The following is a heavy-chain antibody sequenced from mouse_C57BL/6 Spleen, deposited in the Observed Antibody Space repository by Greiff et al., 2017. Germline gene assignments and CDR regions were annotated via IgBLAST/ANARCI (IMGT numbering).Heavy chain of an antibody. CDR1: GFTFSDYG. V-gene: IGHV5-17*01. J-gene: IGHJ4*01. D-gene: IGHD1-1*01. Sequence: EVQVVESGGGLVKPGGSLKLSCAASGFTFSDYGLLWVRQAPAKGLEWVAYISSGSSTIYYADTVKGRFTISRDNAKNTLFLQITSLRSEDTAMYYCARPRYMDYWGQGTSVTVSS. CDR2: ISSGSSTI. CDR3: ARPRYMDY.